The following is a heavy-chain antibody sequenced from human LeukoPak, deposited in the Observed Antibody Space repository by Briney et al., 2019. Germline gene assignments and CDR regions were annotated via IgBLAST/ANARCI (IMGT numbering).Heavy chain of an antibody. D-gene: IGHD2-2*01. CDR2: ISAYNGNT. Sequence: ASVKVSCKASGYTFTSYGISWVRQAPGQGLEWMGWISAYNGNTNYAQMLQGRVTMTTDTSTSTAYMELRSLRSDDTAVYYCARDLRYYSSTSCYHPDGYWGQGTLVTVSS. CDR3: ARDLRYYSSTSCYHPDGY. V-gene: IGHV1-18*01. CDR1: GYTFTSYG. J-gene: IGHJ4*02.